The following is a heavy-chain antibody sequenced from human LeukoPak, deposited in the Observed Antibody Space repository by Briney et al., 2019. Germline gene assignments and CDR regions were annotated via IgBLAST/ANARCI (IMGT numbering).Heavy chain of an antibody. CDR3: AKSGIVVVVAANFDY. V-gene: IGHV3-30*18. J-gene: IGHJ4*02. CDR2: ISYDGSNK. Sequence: PGGSLRLSCAGSGFTFVDAWMNWVRQAPGKGLEWVAVISYDGSNKYYADSVKGRFTISRDNSKNTLYLQMNSLRAEDTAVYYCAKSGIVVVVAANFDYWGQGTLVTVSS. D-gene: IGHD2-15*01. CDR1: GFTFVDAW.